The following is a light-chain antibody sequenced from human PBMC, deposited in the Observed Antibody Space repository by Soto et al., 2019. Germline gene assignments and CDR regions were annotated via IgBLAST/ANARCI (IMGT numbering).Light chain of an antibody. CDR2: DVT. J-gene: IGLJ3*02. Sequence: QSALTQPRSVSGSPGQSVTISCTGTSSDVGGYNSVSWYQQHPGKAPKLMIYDVTKRPSGVPDRFSGSKFGNTASLTISGLQAEDEADYYCCSYAGSYTGVFGGGTKLTVL. CDR3: CSYAGSYTGV. V-gene: IGLV2-11*01. CDR1: SSDVGGYNS.